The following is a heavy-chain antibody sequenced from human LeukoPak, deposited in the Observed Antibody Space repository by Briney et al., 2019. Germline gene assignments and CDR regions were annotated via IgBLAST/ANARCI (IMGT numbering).Heavy chain of an antibody. J-gene: IGHJ4*02. V-gene: IGHV1-46*01. D-gene: IGHD3-16*02. CDR3: ARTTYSYDYVWGSYRYVYFDY. CDR2: INPSGGST. CDR1: GYTFTSYY. Sequence: ASVKVSCKASGYTFTSYYMHWVRQAPGQGLEWMGIINPSGGSTSYAQKFQGRVTMTRDTSTSTVYMELSSLRSEDTAVYYCARTTYSYDYVWGSYRYVYFDYWGQGTLVTVSS.